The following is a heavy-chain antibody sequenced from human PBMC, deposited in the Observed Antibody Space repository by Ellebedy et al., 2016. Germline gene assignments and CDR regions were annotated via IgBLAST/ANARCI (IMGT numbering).Heavy chain of an antibody. D-gene: IGHD5-12*01. CDR2: ISGSSSYI. CDR1: GFTFSTKS. CDR3: ARTRYSGYDPDYYYGMDV. Sequence: GESLKISXEASGFTFSTKSMNWVRQAPGKGLEWVSFISGSSSYIYYADSVKGRFTISRDNAKNSLYLQMNSLRDEDTAVYYCARTRYSGYDPDYYYGMDVWGQGTTVTVSS. J-gene: IGHJ6*02. V-gene: IGHV3-21*01.